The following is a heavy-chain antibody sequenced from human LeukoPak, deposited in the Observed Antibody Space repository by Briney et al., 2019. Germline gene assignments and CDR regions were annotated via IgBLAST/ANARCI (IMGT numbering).Heavy chain of an antibody. CDR3: ARRPRPRYSYAKEYWFDP. D-gene: IGHD5-18*01. J-gene: IGHJ5*02. CDR1: GGSLSGYY. V-gene: IGHV4-34*01. Sequence: SETLSLTCAVYGGSLSGYYWSWIRQPPGKGLEWIGEINHSGSTNYNPSLKSRVTISVDTSKNQFSLKLSSVTAADTAVYYCARRPRPRYSYAKEYWFDPWGQGTLVTVSS. CDR2: INHSGST.